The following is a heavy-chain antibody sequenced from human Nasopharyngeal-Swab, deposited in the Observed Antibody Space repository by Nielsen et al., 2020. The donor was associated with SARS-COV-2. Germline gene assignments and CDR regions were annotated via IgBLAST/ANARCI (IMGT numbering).Heavy chain of an antibody. CDR3: ARDADSGSYAPVGMDV. D-gene: IGHD1-26*01. Sequence: WIRQPPGKGLEWVANIKQDGSEKYYVDSVKGRFTISRDNAKNSLYLQMNSLRAEDTAVYYCARDADSGSYAPVGMDVWGQGPRSPSP. CDR2: IKQDGSEK. J-gene: IGHJ6*02. V-gene: IGHV3-7*01.